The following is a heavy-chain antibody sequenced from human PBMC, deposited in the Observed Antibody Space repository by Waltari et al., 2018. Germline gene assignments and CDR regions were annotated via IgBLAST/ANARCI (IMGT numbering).Heavy chain of an antibody. D-gene: IGHD3-10*01. CDR2: SSSSGSTI. V-gene: IGHV3-11*04. CDR1: GFTFSDYY. CDR3: ARGAEVQGVILYYFDY. J-gene: IGHJ4*02. Sequence: QVQLVQSGAEVKKPGSSVKVSCKASGFTFSDYYMSWIRQAPGKGLEWVSYSSSSGSTIYYADSVKGRFTISRDNAKNSLYLQMNSLRAEDTAVYYCARGAEVQGVILYYFDYWGQGTLVTVSS.